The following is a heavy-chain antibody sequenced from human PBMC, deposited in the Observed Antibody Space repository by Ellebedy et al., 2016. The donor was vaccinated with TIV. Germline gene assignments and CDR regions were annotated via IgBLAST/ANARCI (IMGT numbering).Heavy chain of an antibody. J-gene: IGHJ4*02. CDR3: ARLIVDTASSSDY. Sequence: SETLSLTXTVSGGSISSGGYYWSWIRQPPGKGLEWIGYIYYSGSTNYNPSLKSRVTISVDTSKNQFSLKLSSVTAADTAVYYCARLIVDTASSSDYWGQGTLVTVSS. CDR2: IYYSGST. V-gene: IGHV4-61*08. D-gene: IGHD5-18*01. CDR1: GGSISSGGYY.